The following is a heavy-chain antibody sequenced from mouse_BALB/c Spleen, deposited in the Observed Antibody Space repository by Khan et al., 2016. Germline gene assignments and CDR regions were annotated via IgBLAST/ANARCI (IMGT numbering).Heavy chain of an antibody. CDR2: ISYSGST. CDR1: GYSITSDYA. Sequence: EVKLLESGPGLVKPSQSLSLTCTVTGYSITSDYAWNWIRQFPGNRLEWMGYISYSGSTSYNPSLKSRLSITRDTSKNQFFLQLNSVTSEDTATYYCARSDYGDKDAMDYWGQGTSVTVSS. J-gene: IGHJ4*01. CDR3: ARSDYGDKDAMDY. D-gene: IGHD1-1*01. V-gene: IGHV3-2*02.